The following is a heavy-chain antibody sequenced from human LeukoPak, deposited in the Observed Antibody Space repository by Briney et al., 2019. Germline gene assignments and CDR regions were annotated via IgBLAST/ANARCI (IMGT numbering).Heavy chain of an antibody. D-gene: IGHD4-11*01. CDR2: ISHSGRT. CDR1: GGSIGGYY. Sequence: SETLSLTCTVSGGSIGGYYWSWIRQPPGKGLEWIGYISHSGRTNYNPSLRSRVTISVATSTNQFSLRLSSVTAADTALYYCARHDYSNPRVDYWGQGTLVTVSS. V-gene: IGHV4-59*08. J-gene: IGHJ4*02. CDR3: ARHDYSNPRVDY.